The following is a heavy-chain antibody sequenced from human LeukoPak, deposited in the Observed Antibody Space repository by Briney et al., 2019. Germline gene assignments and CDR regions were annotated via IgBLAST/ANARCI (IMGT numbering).Heavy chain of an antibody. D-gene: IGHD3-3*01. CDR1: GFSLSTARMG. V-gene: IGHV2-26*01. CDR3: ARFTYYDFWSGLHPPDS. CDR2: IFSNDEK. J-gene: IGHJ4*02. Sequence: SGXTLVNPTETLTLTCTVSGFSLSTARMGVSWIRQPPGKALEWLAQIFSNDEKSYSTSLKSRINISKDTTKSQVGLNMTTMDPVDTATYYCARFTYYDFWSGLHPPDSWGQGTLVTVS.